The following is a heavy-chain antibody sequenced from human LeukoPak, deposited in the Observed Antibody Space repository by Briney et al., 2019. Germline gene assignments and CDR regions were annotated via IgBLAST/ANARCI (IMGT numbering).Heavy chain of an antibody. D-gene: IGHD6-19*01. J-gene: IGHJ4*02. CDR2: INPNSGGT. Sequence: ASVKVSCKASGYTFTGYYMHWVRQAPGQGLEWMGWINPNSGGTNYAQKFQGRATMTRDTSISTAYMELSRLRSDDTAVYYCARSVGLAGYYFDYWGQGTLVTVSS. CDR3: ARSVGLAGYYFDY. V-gene: IGHV1-2*02. CDR1: GYTFTGYY.